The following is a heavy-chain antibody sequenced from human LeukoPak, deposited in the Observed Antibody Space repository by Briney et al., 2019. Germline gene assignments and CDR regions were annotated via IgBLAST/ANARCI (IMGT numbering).Heavy chain of an antibody. CDR1: GGSISSYY. V-gene: IGHV4-4*07. CDR2: IYTSGST. J-gene: IGHJ4*02. CDR3: ARVSIAVAGTNFDY. Sequence: SETLSLTCTVSGGSISSYYWSWIRQPAGKGLEWIGRIYTSGSTNYNPSLKSRVTMSVDTSKNQFSLKLSSVTAADTAVYYCARVSIAVAGTNFDYWGQGTLVTVSS. D-gene: IGHD6-19*01.